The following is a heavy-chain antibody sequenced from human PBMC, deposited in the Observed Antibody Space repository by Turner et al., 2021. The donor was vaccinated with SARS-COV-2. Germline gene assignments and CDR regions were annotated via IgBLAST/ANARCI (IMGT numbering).Heavy chain of an antibody. Sequence: QVQLVESGGGVVQPGRSLILSCPASGFTFRSSCMHWVRQAPGKGLEWVAVISFDGSNKYYADSVKGRFTISRDNSKNTLYLQMNSLRAEDTAVYYCAKGEQQHFDYWGQGTLVTVSS. V-gene: IGHV3-30*18. CDR1: GFTFRSSC. D-gene: IGHD6-13*01. CDR3: AKGEQQHFDY. J-gene: IGHJ4*02. CDR2: ISFDGSNK.